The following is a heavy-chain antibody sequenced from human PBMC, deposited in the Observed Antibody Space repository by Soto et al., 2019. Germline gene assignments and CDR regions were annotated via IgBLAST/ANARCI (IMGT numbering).Heavy chain of an antibody. CDR3: GGGVVVAATPRTGFDY. J-gene: IGHJ4*02. Sequence: GGSMRLSCEASGFTLSMYGRHWVRPAPGKGLEWVAVISGGGSSTYYADSVKGRFTISRDNSKNTLYLQMNSLRAEDTAVYYCGGGVVVAATPRTGFDYWGQGTLVTVSS. CDR1: GFTLSMYG. V-gene: IGHV3-23*01. D-gene: IGHD2-15*01. CDR2: ISGGGSST.